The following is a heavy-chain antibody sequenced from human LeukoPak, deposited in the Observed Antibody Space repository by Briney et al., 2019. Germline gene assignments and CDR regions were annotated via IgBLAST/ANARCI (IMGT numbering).Heavy chain of an antibody. CDR1: GYTFTSYG. Sequence: ASVKVSCKASGYTFTSYGISWVRQAPGQGLEWMGWISAYNGDTNYAQKLQGRVTMTTDTSTSTAYMGLRSLRSDDTAVYYCARASYDSSGPNFDYWGQGTLVTVSS. CDR3: ARASYDSSGPNFDY. D-gene: IGHD3-22*01. CDR2: ISAYNGDT. V-gene: IGHV1-18*01. J-gene: IGHJ4*02.